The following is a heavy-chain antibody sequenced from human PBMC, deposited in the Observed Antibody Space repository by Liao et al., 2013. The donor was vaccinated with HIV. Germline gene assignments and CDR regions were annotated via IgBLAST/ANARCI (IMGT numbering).Heavy chain of an antibody. Sequence: QLQLEESGPGLVKTSETLSLTCSVSGGSISSSSYYWGWIRQPPGKGLEWLGSIFYRGTTDYNPSLESRVTISVDTSKNQFSLNLSSVTAADTAVYFCVRFDFSMIFYYYMDVWGKGTTVTVSS. J-gene: IGHJ6*03. V-gene: IGHV4-39*07. CDR2: IFYRGTT. CDR1: GGSISSSSYY. D-gene: IGHD3-3*01. CDR3: VRFDFSMIFYYYMDV.